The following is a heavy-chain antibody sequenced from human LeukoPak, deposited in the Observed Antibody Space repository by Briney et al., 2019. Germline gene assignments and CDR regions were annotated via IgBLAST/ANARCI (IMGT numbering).Heavy chain of an antibody. CDR2: ISSSSSYV. Sequence: GGSLRLSCAASGFTFRTYWMNWVRQAPGKGLEWVSSISSSSSYVYYADSVKGRFTVSRDNAKNSLYLQMNSLRAEDTAVYYCARRGGGYWGQGTLVTVSS. V-gene: IGHV3-21*01. J-gene: IGHJ4*02. CDR1: GFTFRTYW. D-gene: IGHD3-16*01. CDR3: ARRGGGY.